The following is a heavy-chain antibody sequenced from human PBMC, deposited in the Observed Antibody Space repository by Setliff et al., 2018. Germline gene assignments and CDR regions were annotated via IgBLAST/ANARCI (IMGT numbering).Heavy chain of an antibody. D-gene: IGHD3-16*01. V-gene: IGHV1-2*04. CDR1: GYAFTDNY. CDR3: ARSDHLVVDGFDV. Sequence: ASVKVSCKTSGYAFTDNYIHWVRQAPGQGLEWMGWINPKTGGTNLAQKLQGWVSMTRDTSITTAYMELSRLTSDDMAVYFCARSDHLVVDGFDVWGQGTMVTVSS. J-gene: IGHJ3*01. CDR2: INPKTGGT.